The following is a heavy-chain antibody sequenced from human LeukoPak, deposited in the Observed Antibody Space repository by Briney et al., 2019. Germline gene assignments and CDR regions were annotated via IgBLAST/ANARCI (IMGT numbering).Heavy chain of an antibody. Sequence: PGGSLRLSCAASGFTFRSYGMHWVRQAPGKGLEWVAVISYDGSNKYYADSVKGRFTISRDNSKNTLYLQMNSLRAEDTAVYYCAKGATGSLDYWGQGTLVTVSS. CDR1: GFTFRSYG. J-gene: IGHJ4*02. V-gene: IGHV3-30*18. CDR2: ISYDGSNK. CDR3: AKGATGSLDY. D-gene: IGHD3-10*01.